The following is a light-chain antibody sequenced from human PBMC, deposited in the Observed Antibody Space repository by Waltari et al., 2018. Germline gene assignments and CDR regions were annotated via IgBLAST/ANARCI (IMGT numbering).Light chain of an antibody. CDR2: KAS. Sequence: DIQMTQSPSTPSASVGDRVPLTCRASQSISSWLAWYQQKPGKAPKLLSYKASSLESGVPSRFSGSGSGTEFTLTISSLQPDDFATYYCQQYNSYPWTFGQGTKVEIK. CDR1: QSISSW. J-gene: IGKJ1*01. V-gene: IGKV1-5*03. CDR3: QQYNSYPWT.